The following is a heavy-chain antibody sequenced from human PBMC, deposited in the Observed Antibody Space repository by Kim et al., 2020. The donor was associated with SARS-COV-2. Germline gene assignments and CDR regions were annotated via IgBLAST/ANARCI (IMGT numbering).Heavy chain of an antibody. CDR3: ARGKEYSSSWYYYYGMDV. Sequence: SVKVSCKASGGTFSSYAISWVRQAPGQGLEWMGGIIPIFGTANYAQKFQGRVTITADESTSTAYMELSSLRSEDTAVYYCARGKEYSSSWYYYYGMDVWGQGTTVTVSS. CDR1: GGTFSSYA. V-gene: IGHV1-69*13. J-gene: IGHJ6*02. CDR2: IIPIFGTA. D-gene: IGHD6-6*01.